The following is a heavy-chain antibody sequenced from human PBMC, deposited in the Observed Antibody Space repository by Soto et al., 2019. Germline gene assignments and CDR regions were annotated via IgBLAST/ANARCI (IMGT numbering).Heavy chain of an antibody. D-gene: IGHD2-8*01. Sequence: GGSLRLCCAASGFSFSSYAMNWVRQAPGKGLEWVSVISGSGGSTYYADSVKGRFTISRDTSKNTLYLQMNSLRADGTAVYYCSNGSLGSNDSVRASIDYRGQRTVVPVS. CDR2: ISGSGGST. J-gene: IGHJ4*02. V-gene: IGHV3-23*01. CDR1: GFSFSSYA. CDR3: SNGSLGSNDSVRASIDY.